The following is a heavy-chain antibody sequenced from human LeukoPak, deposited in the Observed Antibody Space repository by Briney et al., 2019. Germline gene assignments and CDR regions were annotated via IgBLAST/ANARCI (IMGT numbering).Heavy chain of an antibody. CDR1: GFTFSSYA. CDR2: ISGSGRST. Sequence: GGSLRLSCAASGFTFSSYAMSWVRQAPGKGLEWVSAISGSGRSTYYAASVKGRFTISRDNSKNTLYLQMNSLRAEDTAIYYCAKDQGFGDPPSDYWGQGTLVTVSS. V-gene: IGHV3-23*01. CDR3: AKDQGFGDPPSDY. D-gene: IGHD3-10*01. J-gene: IGHJ4*02.